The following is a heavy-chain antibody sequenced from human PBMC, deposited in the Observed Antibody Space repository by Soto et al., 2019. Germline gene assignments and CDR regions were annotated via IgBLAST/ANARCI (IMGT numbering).Heavy chain of an antibody. V-gene: IGHV4-39*01. CDR1: DGSISSSSYY. Sequence: PSETLSLTCTVSDGSISSSSYYWGWIRQPPGKGLEWIGSIYYSGSTYYNPSLKSRVTISVDTSKNQFSLKLSSVTAADTAVYYCARRQLLPYYYMDVWGKGTTVTVSS. CDR3: ARRQLLPYYYMDV. J-gene: IGHJ6*03. CDR2: IYYSGST. D-gene: IGHD2-2*01.